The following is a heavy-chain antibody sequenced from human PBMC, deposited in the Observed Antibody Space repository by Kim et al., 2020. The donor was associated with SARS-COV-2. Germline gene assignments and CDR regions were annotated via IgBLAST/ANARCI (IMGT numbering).Heavy chain of an antibody. J-gene: IGHJ5*02. Sequence: SETLSLTCTVFGGSISSNYWSWIRQSPGKGLECIGYIYYSGTTTYNPSLKSRVTISVDTSKNQFSLKLSSVTAADTAVYYCARVALGYCSSTSCHKGFDPWGQGTLVTVSP. V-gene: IGHV4-59*01. CDR1: GGSISSNY. CDR3: ARVALGYCSSTSCHKGFDP. D-gene: IGHD2-2*01. CDR2: IYYSGTT.